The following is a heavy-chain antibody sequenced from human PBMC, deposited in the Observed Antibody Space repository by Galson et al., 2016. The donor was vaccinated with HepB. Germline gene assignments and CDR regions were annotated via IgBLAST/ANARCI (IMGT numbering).Heavy chain of an antibody. CDR1: GFILSDYY. J-gene: IGHJ4*02. Sequence: SLRLSCAASGFILSDYYMDWVRQAPGKGLEWVGRTRKRARGHTTDYAASVKGRFTISKDNSKRSVYLQMNGLKPEDTAVYYCARTGLGGFDYWGRGILVTVSS. CDR3: ARTGLGGFDY. D-gene: IGHD3-16*01. V-gene: IGHV3-72*01. CDR2: TRKRARGHTT.